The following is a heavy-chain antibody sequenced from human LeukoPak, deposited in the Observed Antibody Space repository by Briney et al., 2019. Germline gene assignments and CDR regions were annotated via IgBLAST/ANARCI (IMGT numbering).Heavy chain of an antibody. D-gene: IGHD3-10*01. CDR1: GFTFSSYA. CDR3: AKDRSDYYGSGSYSREYYFDY. V-gene: IGHV3-30*18. J-gene: IGHJ4*02. Sequence: GGSLRLSCAASGFTFSSYAMSWVRQAPGKGLEWVALISYDGTNKYYADSVKGRFTISRDNADSVKGRFTISTDNAKNTLYLQMNSLRTEDTAVYYCAKDRSDYYGSGSYSREYYFDYWGQGTLVTVSS. CDR2: ISYDGTNK.